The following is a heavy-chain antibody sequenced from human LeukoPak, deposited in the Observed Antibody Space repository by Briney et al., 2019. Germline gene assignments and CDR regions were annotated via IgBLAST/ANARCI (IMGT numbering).Heavy chain of an antibody. D-gene: IGHD3-3*01. CDR1: GFTFSSYA. J-gene: IGHJ3*02. Sequence: PGGSLRLSCAASGFTFSSYAMTWVRQAPGKGLEWVSGISGSGGATYYADSVQGRLTISRDNSRNILYLQMNSLRDEDTALYYCAKDRIGVLPDAFDIWGQGTMVTVSS. V-gene: IGHV3-23*01. CDR3: AKDRIGVLPDAFDI. CDR2: ISGSGGAT.